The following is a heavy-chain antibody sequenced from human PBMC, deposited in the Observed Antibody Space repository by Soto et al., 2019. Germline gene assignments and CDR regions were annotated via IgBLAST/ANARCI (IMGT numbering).Heavy chain of an antibody. CDR2: MNPNSGNT. V-gene: IGHV1-8*01. D-gene: IGHD3-9*01. J-gene: IGHJ4*02. CDR1: GYTFTNND. Sequence: VASVKVSCKASGYTFTNNDINWVRQATGQGLEWMGWMNPNSGNTGYAQKFQGRVTMTRNTSISTAYMELSNLRSDDTAVYYCARGQSGYFAPYWGQGTLVTVSS. CDR3: ARGQSGYFAPY.